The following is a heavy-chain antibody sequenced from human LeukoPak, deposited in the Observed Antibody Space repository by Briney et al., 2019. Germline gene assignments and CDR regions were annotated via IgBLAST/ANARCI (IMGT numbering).Heavy chain of an antibody. CDR3: AKEVRYDILTGYAS. V-gene: IGHV3-7*03. J-gene: IGHJ5*02. CDR1: GFTFSNYW. Sequence: GGSLRLSCAASGFTFSNYWMSWVRQAPGKGLEWVANIKQDGSEKCYVDSVKGRFTISRDNAKNSLYLQMNSLRAEDTAVYYCAKEVRYDILTGYASWGQGTLVTVSS. D-gene: IGHD3-9*01. CDR2: IKQDGSEK.